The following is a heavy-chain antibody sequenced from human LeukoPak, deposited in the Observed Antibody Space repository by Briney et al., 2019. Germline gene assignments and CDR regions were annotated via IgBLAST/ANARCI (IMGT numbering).Heavy chain of an antibody. CDR1: GFSFSRYW. V-gene: IGHV3-7*01. CDR2: INQDGSEK. D-gene: IGHD3-10*01. Sequence: GGSLRPSCAASGFSFSRYWMSWVRQAPGKGLEWVANINQDGSEKYYVVSVKGRFTISRDNAKNSLYLQVNSLRVEDTAVYYCARDGAARGSGSFGDWGQGTLLIVSS. J-gene: IGHJ4*02. CDR3: ARDGAARGSGSFGD.